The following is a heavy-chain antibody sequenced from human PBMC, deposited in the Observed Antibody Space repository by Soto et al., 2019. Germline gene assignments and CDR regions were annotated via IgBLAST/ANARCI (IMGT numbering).Heavy chain of an antibody. D-gene: IGHD4-17*01. V-gene: IGHV1-69*12. CDR3: ARARFPDYGSNPAWES. CDR1: GGTFSSYA. J-gene: IGHJ4*02. Sequence: QVQLVQSGAEVKKPGSSVKVSCKASGGTFSSYAISWVRQAPGQGLEWMGGIIPIFGTANYAQKFQGRVTITADGSTSTASMALSSLRSEDTAVYSCARARFPDYGSNPAWESWGQGTLVTVSS. CDR2: IIPIFGTA.